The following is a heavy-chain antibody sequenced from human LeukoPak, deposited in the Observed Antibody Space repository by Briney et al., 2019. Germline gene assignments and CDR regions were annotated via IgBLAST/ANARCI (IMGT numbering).Heavy chain of an antibody. D-gene: IGHD3-16*01. CDR1: GFTFSGHN. CDR3: ARAMSTFGGVRNYFDS. J-gene: IGHJ4*02. V-gene: IGHV3-48*04. Sequence: QPGGSLRLSCAASGFTFSGHNMNWVRQAPGKGLEWISFVSISSGTIYYADSVNGRFRIPRDNAKSSLDLEMNSLRAEDTAVYYCARAMSTFGGVRNYFDSWGQGTLVTVSS. CDR2: VSISSGTI.